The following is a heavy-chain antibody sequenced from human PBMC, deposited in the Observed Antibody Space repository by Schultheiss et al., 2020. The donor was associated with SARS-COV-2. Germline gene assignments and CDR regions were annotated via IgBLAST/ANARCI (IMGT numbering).Heavy chain of an antibody. J-gene: IGHJ4*02. CDR1: GFTFSSYA. CDR2: ISWKSDSV. Sequence: GESLKISCAASGFTFSSYAMNWVREAPGKGLEWVSSISWKSDSVAYADSVKGRFTISRDNSKNTLYLQMNSLRAEDKAVYYCARGPVYCSSTSCYQGFDYWGQGTLVTVSS. D-gene: IGHD2-2*01. CDR3: ARGPVYCSSTSCYQGFDY. V-gene: IGHV3-23*01.